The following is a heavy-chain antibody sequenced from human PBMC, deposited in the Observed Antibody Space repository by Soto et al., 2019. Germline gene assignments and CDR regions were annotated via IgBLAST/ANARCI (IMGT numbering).Heavy chain of an antibody. Sequence: PGESLKISCQCSGYTFSNFWIGWVRQLPGQGLEWMGIIYPGDHETRYSPSFLGKVTISAETSINTAYLQWSSLEASDSAFYFCARSPCSSPYFDFWGQGALVTVSS. V-gene: IGHV5-51*01. CDR3: ARSPCSSPYFDF. CDR2: IYPGDHET. J-gene: IGHJ4*02. D-gene: IGHD6-13*01. CDR1: GYTFSNFW.